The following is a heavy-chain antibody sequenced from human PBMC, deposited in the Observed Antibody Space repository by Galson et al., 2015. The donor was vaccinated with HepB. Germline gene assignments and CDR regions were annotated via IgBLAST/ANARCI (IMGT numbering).Heavy chain of an antibody. CDR1: GYTFTGYY. Sequence: SVKVSCKASGYTFTGYYMHWVRQAPGQGLEWMGWINPNSGGTNYAQKFQGRVTMTRDTSISTVYMELSRLRSDDTAVYYCARDYFYSMWVVTAIGGDAFDIWGQGTMVTDSS. V-gene: IGHV1-2*02. CDR2: INPNSGGT. D-gene: IGHD2-21*02. CDR3: ARDYFYSMWVVTAIGGDAFDI. J-gene: IGHJ3*02.